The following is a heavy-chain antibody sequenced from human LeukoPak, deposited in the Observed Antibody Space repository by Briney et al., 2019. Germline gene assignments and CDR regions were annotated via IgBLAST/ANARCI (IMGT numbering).Heavy chain of an antibody. D-gene: IGHD3-9*01. CDR3: VRVLYVDDILTGYSRD. CDR2: ISAYNGNT. CDR1: GYTFTSYG. J-gene: IGHJ4*02. Sequence: ASVKVSCKASGYTFTSYGISWVQQAPGQGLEWMGWISAYNGNTNYEQQLQGRVTMTTNTSTSTAYMEPRRLSPDDPALYFCVRVLYVDDILTGYSRDWGQGTLVTVSS. V-gene: IGHV1-18*04.